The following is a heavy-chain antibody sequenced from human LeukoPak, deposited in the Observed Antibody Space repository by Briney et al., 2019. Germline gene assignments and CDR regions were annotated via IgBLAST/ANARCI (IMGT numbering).Heavy chain of an antibody. CDR3: ARDGEDCSSTSCYRSFDY. D-gene: IGHD2-2*01. J-gene: IGHJ4*02. CDR1: GGSISIYY. CDR2: IYTSGST. Sequence: PSETLSLTCTVSGGSISIYYWSWIRQPAGKGLEWIGRIYTSGSTNYNPSLKSRVTMSVDTSKNQFSLKLSSVSAADTAVYYCARDGEDCSSTSCYRSFDYWGQGTLVTVSS. V-gene: IGHV4-4*07.